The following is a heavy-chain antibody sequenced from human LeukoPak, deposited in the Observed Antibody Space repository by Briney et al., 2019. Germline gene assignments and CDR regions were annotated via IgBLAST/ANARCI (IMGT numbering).Heavy chain of an antibody. D-gene: IGHD2-2*01. J-gene: IGHJ4*02. Sequence: ASVKVSCKASGYTFTSYDINWVRQATGQGLEWMGWMNPNSGNTGYAQKFQGRVTMTRNTSISTAYMELSSLRSEDTAVYYCARDCWGGSSTSCIYDYWGQGTLVTVSS. V-gene: IGHV1-8*01. CDR3: ARDCWGGSSTSCIYDY. CDR1: GYTFTSYD. CDR2: MNPNSGNT.